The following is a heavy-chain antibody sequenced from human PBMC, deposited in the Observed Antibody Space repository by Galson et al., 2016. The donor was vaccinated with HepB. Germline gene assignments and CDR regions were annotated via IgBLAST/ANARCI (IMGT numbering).Heavy chain of an antibody. J-gene: IGHJ4*02. V-gene: IGHV4-38-2*02. Sequence: SETLSLTCTVSGYSISSGYYWGWIRQPPGKGLEWLGSIYHSGNTYYNPSLKSRVTLSVATSSNQFSLKVTSVTAADTAVYYCARGHWLDPFDSWGQGTLVIVSS. D-gene: IGHD6-19*01. CDR3: ARGHWLDPFDS. CDR2: IYHSGNT. CDR1: GYSISSGYY.